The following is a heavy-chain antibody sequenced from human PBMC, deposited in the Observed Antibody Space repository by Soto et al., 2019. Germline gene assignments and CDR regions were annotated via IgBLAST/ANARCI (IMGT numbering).Heavy chain of an antibody. CDR3: AKDWRESLPGDAFDI. Sequence: QVQLVESGGGVVQPGRSLRLSCAASGFTFSSYGMHWVRQAPGKGLEWVGVITYDGSNKFYADSVKGRFTISRENSKHTRYLQMYSLLAEDAAVYYCAKDWRESLPGDAFDIWGQGTMVTVSS. CDR2: ITYDGSNK. CDR1: GFTFSSYG. J-gene: IGHJ3*02. D-gene: IGHD3-10*01. V-gene: IGHV3-30*18.